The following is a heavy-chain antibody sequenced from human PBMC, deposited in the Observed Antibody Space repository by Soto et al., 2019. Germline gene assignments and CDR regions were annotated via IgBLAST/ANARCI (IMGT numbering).Heavy chain of an antibody. CDR3: AKDGASGSYPPYYCFGMDV. V-gene: IGHV3-23*01. D-gene: IGHD1-26*01. CDR1: GFTFSSYA. Sequence: EVQLLESGGGLVQPGGSLRLSCAASGFTFSSYAMSWVRQAPGKGLEWVSTISGSGGNAYYADSVKGRFSISRDNSKNTLRQQMNSLRADDTAVYYCAKDGASGSYPPYYCFGMDVWGQGTTVTVSS. CDR2: ISGSGGNA. J-gene: IGHJ6*02.